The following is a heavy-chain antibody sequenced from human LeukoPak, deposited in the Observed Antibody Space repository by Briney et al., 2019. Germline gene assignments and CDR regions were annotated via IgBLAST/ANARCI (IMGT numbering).Heavy chain of an antibody. Sequence: SVKVSCKASGGTFSSYAISWVRQAPGQGLEWVGGIIPIFGTANYAQKFQGRVTITADESTSTAYMELSSLRSEDTAVYYCASPRDGYNSFDYWGQGTLVTVSS. J-gene: IGHJ4*02. D-gene: IGHD5-24*01. CDR3: ASPRDGYNSFDY. V-gene: IGHV1-69*13. CDR1: GGTFSSYA. CDR2: IIPIFGTA.